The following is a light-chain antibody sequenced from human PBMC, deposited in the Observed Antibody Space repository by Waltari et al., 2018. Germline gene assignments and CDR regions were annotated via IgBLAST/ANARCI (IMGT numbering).Light chain of an antibody. Sequence: SVLTQPPSVSGAPGQRVTISCTGSGSHLGAGYDVHWYQQLPRAAPKPPISGSTSRPLGVPDRFFGSTSGTSASLAITGLQAEDEADYYCQSYDTSLRVVFGGGTKLTVL. CDR2: GST. J-gene: IGLJ3*02. CDR1: GSHLGAGYD. V-gene: IGLV1-40*01. CDR3: QSYDTSLRVV.